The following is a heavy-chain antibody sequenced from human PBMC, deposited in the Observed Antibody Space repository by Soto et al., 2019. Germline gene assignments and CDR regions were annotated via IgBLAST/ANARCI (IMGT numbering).Heavy chain of an antibody. D-gene: IGHD4-17*01. CDR3: AGEADYLNWFDP. V-gene: IGHV3-48*01. CDR1: GFTFSSYS. CDR2: ISSSSSTI. Sequence: EVQLVESGGGLVQPGGTLRLSCAASGFTFSSYSMNWVRQAPGKGLEWVSYISSSSSTIYYADSVKGRFTISRDNAKNSLYLQMNSLRAEDTAVYYCAGEADYLNWFDPWGQGTLVTVSS. J-gene: IGHJ5*02.